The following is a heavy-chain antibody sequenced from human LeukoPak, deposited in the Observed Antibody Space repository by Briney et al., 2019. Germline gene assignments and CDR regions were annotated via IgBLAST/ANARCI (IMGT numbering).Heavy chain of an antibody. D-gene: IGHD6-19*01. J-gene: IGHJ6*03. Sequence: SETLSLTCTVSGGSISSSSYYWGWIRQPPGKGLEWIGSIYYSGSTHYNPSLKSRVTISVDTSKNQFSLKLSSVTAADTAVYYCARARGYSSGWVYYYYYMDVWGKGTTVTISS. CDR3: ARARGYSSGWVYYYYYMDV. CDR2: IYYSGST. CDR1: GGSISSSSYY. V-gene: IGHV4-39*01.